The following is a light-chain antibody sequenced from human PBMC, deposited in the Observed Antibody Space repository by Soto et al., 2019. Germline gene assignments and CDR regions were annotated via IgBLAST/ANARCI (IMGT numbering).Light chain of an antibody. CDR3: QQFGSSPLFT. CDR1: QSVSSSY. J-gene: IGKJ3*01. Sequence: EIVLTQSPGTLSLCPGERATLSCRASQSVSSSYLAWYQQKPGQAPRLLIYGASSRATGIPDRFSGSGSGPDCPLTISRLEPEDCAVYSCQQFGSSPLFTFGPGTKVDVK. CDR2: GAS. V-gene: IGKV3-20*01.